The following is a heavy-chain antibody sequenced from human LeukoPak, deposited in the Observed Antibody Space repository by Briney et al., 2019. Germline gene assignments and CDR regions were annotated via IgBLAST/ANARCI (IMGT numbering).Heavy chain of an antibody. CDR3: ARARGYCSGGSCYFRDYYYGMDV. J-gene: IGHJ6*02. CDR2: IYYSGST. CDR1: GGSISSYY. V-gene: IGHV4-59*08. D-gene: IGHD2-15*01. Sequence: PSETLSLTCTVSGGSISSYYWSWIRQPPGEGLEWIGYIYYSGSTNYNPSLKSRVTISVDTSKNQFSLKLSSVTAADTAVYYCARARGYCSGGSCYFRDYYYGMDVWGQGTTVTVSS.